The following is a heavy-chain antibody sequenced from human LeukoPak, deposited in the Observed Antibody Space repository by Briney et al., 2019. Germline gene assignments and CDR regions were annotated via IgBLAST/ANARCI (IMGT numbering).Heavy chain of an antibody. CDR2: INPSGGST. V-gene: IGHV1-46*01. CDR1: GYTFTGYY. D-gene: IGHD6-19*01. J-gene: IGHJ5*02. Sequence: ASVKVSCKASGYTFTGYYMHWVRQAPGQGLEWMGIINPSGGSTRYAQKVQGRVIMTRDTSTSTVYMELSSLRSEDTAVYYCARSVYTRVAVTEGATNWFDPWGQGTLVTVSS. CDR3: ARSVYTRVAVTEGATNWFDP.